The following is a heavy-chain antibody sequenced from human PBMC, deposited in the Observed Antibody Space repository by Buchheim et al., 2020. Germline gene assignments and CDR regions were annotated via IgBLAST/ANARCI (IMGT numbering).Heavy chain of an antibody. V-gene: IGHV3-7*01. CDR1: GFTFISYW. CDR3: ARDQAYYYDSSGYFDY. D-gene: IGHD3-22*01. Sequence: EVQLVESGGGLVQPGGSLRLSCAASGFTFISYWMSWVRQSPGKGLECVANIKQDGSAKYYVDSVKCRFTISRDNAKNSLYLQMNSLRAEDTAVYYCARDQAYYYDSSGYFDYWGQGTL. J-gene: IGHJ4*02. CDR2: IKQDGSAK.